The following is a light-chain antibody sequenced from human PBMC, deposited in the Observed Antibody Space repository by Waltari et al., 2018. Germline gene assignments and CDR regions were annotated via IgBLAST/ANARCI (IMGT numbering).Light chain of an antibody. CDR2: SNS. CDR3: AAWDDSLNGWV. Sequence: QSVLTQPPSTSGTPGQRVIIPCSGSSSTIGSNIVNWYQQLPGSAPKLLIYSNSQRPSGVPDRFSGSKSDTSASLAISGLESDDEADYYCAAWDDSLNGWVFGGGTKLTVL. J-gene: IGLJ3*02. CDR1: SSTIGSNI. V-gene: IGLV1-44*01.